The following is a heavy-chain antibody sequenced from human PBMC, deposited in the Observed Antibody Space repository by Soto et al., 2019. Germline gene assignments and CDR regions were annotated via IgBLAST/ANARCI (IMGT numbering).Heavy chain of an antibody. V-gene: IGHV3-30*18. D-gene: IGHD3-10*01. Sequence: QVQLVESGGGVVQPGRSLRLSCAASGFTFSSYGMHWVRQAPGKGLEWVALISYDGSNKFYADAVKGRFTISRDNSEYTLYLQMNCVSAGLLAVEYWANCRGPNYYGTDVWGQGTPVTVSS. J-gene: IGHJ6*02. CDR3: ANCRGPNYYGTDV. CDR1: GFTFSSYG. CDR2: ISYDGSNK.